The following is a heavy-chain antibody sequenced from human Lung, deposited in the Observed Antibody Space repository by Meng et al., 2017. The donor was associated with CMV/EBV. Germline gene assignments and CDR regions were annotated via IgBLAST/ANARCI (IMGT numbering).Heavy chain of an antibody. V-gene: IGHV3-74*01. D-gene: IGHD4-17*01. CDR2: INSDGSST. CDR3: ARESVGWGYYGDYERYFDD. Sequence: GESLKISCAASGFTFSSDWMHWVRQAPGKGLVWVSRINSDGSSTSYADSVKGRFTIARDNAKNTLYLQMNSLRAEDTAVYDCARESVGWGYYGDYERYFDDWGRSXLVTVSS. J-gene: IGHJ4*02. CDR1: GFTFSSDW.